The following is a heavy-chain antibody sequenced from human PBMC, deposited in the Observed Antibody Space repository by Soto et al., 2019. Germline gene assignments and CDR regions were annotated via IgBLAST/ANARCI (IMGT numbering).Heavy chain of an antibody. Sequence: SVKVSCKASGYTFTGYYMHWVRQAPGQGLEWMGWINPNSGGTNYAQKFQGRVTMTRDTSIGTAYMELSRLRSDDTAVYYCARAIGATSRYYYYYGMDVWGQGTTVTVSS. V-gene: IGHV1-2*02. CDR2: INPNSGGT. J-gene: IGHJ6*02. CDR1: GYTFTGYY. D-gene: IGHD5-12*01. CDR3: ARAIGATSRYYYYYGMDV.